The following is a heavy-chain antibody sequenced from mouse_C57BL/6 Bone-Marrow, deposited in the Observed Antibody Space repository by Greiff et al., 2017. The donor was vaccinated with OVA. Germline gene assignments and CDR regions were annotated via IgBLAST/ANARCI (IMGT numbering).Heavy chain of an antibody. CDR3: ASQPVEYFDV. D-gene: IGHD6-1*01. Sequence: VQLQQSGAELVKPGASVKMSCKASGYTFTSYWITWVKQRPGQGLEWIGDIYPGSGSTNYNEKFKSKATLTVDTSSSTAYMQLSSLTSEDSAVYYCASQPVEYFDVWGTGTTVTVSS. CDR1: GYTFTSYW. J-gene: IGHJ1*03. CDR2: IYPGSGST. V-gene: IGHV1-55*01.